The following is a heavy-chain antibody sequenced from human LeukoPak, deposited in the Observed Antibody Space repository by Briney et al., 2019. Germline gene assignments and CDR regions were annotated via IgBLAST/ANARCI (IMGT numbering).Heavy chain of an antibody. CDR1: GFTFSTYI. V-gene: IGHV3-21*01. Sequence: PGGSLRLSCAASGFTFSTYIMNWVRQTPGKGLEWVSIISSGSSAIFSADALKGRFTISRDDAKNLLYLDMNSLRAEDTAVYYCARGHAAVTRHFDFWGQGTLVTVSS. CDR3: ARGHAAVTRHFDF. CDR2: ISSGSSAI. J-gene: IGHJ4*02. D-gene: IGHD4-17*01.